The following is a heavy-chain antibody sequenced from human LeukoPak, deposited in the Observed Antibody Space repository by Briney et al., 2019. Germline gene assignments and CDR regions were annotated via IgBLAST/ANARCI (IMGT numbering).Heavy chain of an antibody. J-gene: IGHJ4*02. CDR1: GYTFTGYY. D-gene: IGHD6-13*01. CDR3: ARATVWQQLFSLDY. Sequence: ASVKVSCKASGYTFTGYYMHWVRQAPGQRLEWMGWINPNSGGTNYARKFQGRVTMTRDTSISTAYMELSRLRSDDTAVYYCARATVWQQLFSLDYWGQGTLVTVSS. CDR2: INPNSGGT. V-gene: IGHV1-2*02.